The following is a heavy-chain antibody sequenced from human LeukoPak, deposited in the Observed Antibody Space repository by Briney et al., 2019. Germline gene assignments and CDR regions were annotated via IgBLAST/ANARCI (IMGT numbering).Heavy chain of an antibody. CDR1: GGSFRSSA. CDR3: ARAARGYSYVMGDYFDY. CDR2: IIPMFGAP. Sequence: SVKVSCKASGGSFRSSAISWVRQAPGQGLEWMGGIIPMFGAPNYAQKLQGRVTLSADESTSTAYMELSSLRSEDTAVYYCARAARGYSYVMGDYFDYWGQGTLVTVSS. D-gene: IGHD5-18*01. V-gene: IGHV1-69*01. J-gene: IGHJ4*02.